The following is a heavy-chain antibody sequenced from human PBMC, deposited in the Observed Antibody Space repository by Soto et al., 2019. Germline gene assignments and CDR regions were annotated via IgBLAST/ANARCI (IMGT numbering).Heavy chain of an antibody. J-gene: IGHJ4*02. Sequence: PSETLSLTCTVSGGSISSGDYYWSWIRQPPGKGLEWIGYIYYSGSTYYNPSLKSRVTISVDTSKNQFSLKLSSVTAADTAVYHCARLGYCSGGSCYSEGFFDYWGQGTLVTVSS. CDR2: IYYSGST. V-gene: IGHV4-30-4*01. D-gene: IGHD2-15*01. CDR3: ARLGYCSGGSCYSEGFFDY. CDR1: GGSISSGDYY.